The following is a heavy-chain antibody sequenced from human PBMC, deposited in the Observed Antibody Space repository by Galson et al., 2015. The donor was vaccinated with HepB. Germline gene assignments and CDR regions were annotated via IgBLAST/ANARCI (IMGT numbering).Heavy chain of an antibody. J-gene: IGHJ4*02. V-gene: IGHV3-30-3*01. D-gene: IGHD2-21*01. CDR3: ARDGVRGRAYCGGDCYSRDFDA. Sequence: SLRLSCAVSGFTFSSYAMHWVRQAPGKGLEWVAVISDDGCNKYYADSVKGRFTISRDNSKNTLYLQMISLRAEDTALYYCARDGVRGRAYCGGDCYSRDFDAWGQGTLVTVSS. CDR2: ISDDGCNK. CDR1: GFTFSSYA.